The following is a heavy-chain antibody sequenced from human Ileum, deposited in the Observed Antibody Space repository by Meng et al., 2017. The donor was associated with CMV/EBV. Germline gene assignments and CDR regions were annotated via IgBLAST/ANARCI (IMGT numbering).Heavy chain of an antibody. V-gene: IGHV3-30*18. Sequence: GFTFSSYGMHWVRQAPGKGLEWVAVISYDGSNKYHADSVKGRFTISRDNSKNTLYLQMNSLRAEDTAIYYCAKVVLSSGYSTYYFDYWGQGTLVTVPQ. D-gene: IGHD3-22*01. CDR3: AKVVLSSGYSTYYFDY. CDR1: GFTFSSYG. J-gene: IGHJ4*02. CDR2: ISYDGSNK.